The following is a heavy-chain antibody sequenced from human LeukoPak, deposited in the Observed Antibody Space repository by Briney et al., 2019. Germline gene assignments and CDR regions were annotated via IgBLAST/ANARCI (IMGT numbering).Heavy chain of an antibody. Sequence: SETLSLTCAVSGGSISSGGYSWSWIRQPPGKGLEWIGYIYHSGSTYYNPSLRGRVTISVDRSKNQFSLKLSSVTAADTAVYYCARRAVAGTFDYWGQGTLVTVSS. CDR1: GGSISSGGYS. D-gene: IGHD6-19*01. CDR2: IYHSGST. CDR3: ARRAVAGTFDY. V-gene: IGHV4-30-2*01. J-gene: IGHJ4*02.